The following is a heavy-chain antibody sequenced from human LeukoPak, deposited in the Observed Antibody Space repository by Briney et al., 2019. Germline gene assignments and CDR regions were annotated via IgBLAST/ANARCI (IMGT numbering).Heavy chain of an antibody. V-gene: IGHV1-46*01. CDR3: ARGRNWFDP. CDR1: GYTFTSYY. Sequence: ASVKVSCKASGYTFTSYYMHWVRQAPGQGLEWMGIIKPSGGSTSYAQKFQGRVTMTRNTSISTAYMELSSLRSEDTAVYYCARGRNWFDPWGQGTLVTVSS. J-gene: IGHJ5*02. CDR2: IKPSGGST.